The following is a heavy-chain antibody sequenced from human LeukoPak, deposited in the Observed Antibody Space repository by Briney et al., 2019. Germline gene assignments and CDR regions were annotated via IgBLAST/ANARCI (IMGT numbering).Heavy chain of an antibody. D-gene: IGHD5-24*01. V-gene: IGHV3-33*01. J-gene: IGHJ4*02. CDR2: MWSDGSYK. CDR1: GFTFSSYG. Sequence: GGSLSLSCAASGFTFSSYGFHWVRQAPGKGLEWVAVMWSDGSYKYYADSVKGRFTISRDDSKNTLYLQMNSLRAEDTAVYYCARDFSLQLFDYWGQGTLVTVFS. CDR3: ARDFSLQLFDY.